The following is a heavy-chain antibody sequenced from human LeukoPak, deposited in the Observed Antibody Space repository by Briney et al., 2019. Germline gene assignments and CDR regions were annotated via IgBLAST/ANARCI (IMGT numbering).Heavy chain of an antibody. D-gene: IGHD3-22*01. J-gene: IGHJ5*02. V-gene: IGHV2-5*01. CDR1: GFSLSTSGVG. CDR3: AHRGYYYDSSGYNWFDP. CDR2: NHCNDDK. Sequence: SGPTLVKPTQTLTLTCTFSGFSLSTSGVGMGWIRQPPGKALGWLALNHCNDDKLYSPSLKSRLTITKDTSKIQVVLTMTNMDPVDTATYYCAHRGYYYDSSGYNWFDPWGQGTLVTVSS.